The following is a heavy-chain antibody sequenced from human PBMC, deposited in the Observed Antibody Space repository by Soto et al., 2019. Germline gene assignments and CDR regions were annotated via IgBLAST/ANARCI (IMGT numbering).Heavy chain of an antibody. CDR1: GGTFSSYT. Sequence: QVQLVQSGAEVKKPGSSVKVSCKASGGTFSSYTISWVRQAPGQGLEWMGRIIPILGIANYAQKFQGRVKITADKSTSTAYMELSSLRSEDTAVYYCARATVTTSGYYFDYWGQGTLVTVSS. CDR2: IIPILGIA. D-gene: IGHD4-17*01. J-gene: IGHJ4*02. CDR3: ARATVTTSGYYFDY. V-gene: IGHV1-69*02.